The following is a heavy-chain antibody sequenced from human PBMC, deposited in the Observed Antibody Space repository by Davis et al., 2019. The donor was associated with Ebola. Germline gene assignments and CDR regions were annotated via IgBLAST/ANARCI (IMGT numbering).Heavy chain of an antibody. CDR3: ARTSIVGTTTTASDI. CDR1: GGTFSSYG. J-gene: IGHJ3*02. V-gene: IGHV1-18*01. Sequence: AASVKVSCKVSGGTFSSYGITWVRQAPGQGLEWMGWVSGYNGNTEFAEKVQDRVTMTTDTSTGTAYLDLRSLRSDDTAVYFCARTSIVGTTTTASDIWGQGTLVTVSS. D-gene: IGHD1-26*01. CDR2: VSGYNGNT.